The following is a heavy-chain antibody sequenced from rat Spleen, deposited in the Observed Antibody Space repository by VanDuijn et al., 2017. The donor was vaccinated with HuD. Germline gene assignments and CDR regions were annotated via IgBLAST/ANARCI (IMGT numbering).Heavy chain of an antibody. V-gene: IGHV5S23*01. CDR1: GFTFSDYY. Sequence: EVQLVESGGGLVQPGRSLKLSCAASGFTFSDYYMAWIRQAPGKGLEWVASITNTGGSTYYPDSVKGRFTISRDNAKSTLYLQMDSLRSEDTATYYCARHGTINTMVRYYFDYWGQGDMVTVSS. D-gene: IGHD1-1*01. CDR2: ITNTGGST. J-gene: IGHJ2*01. CDR3: ARHGTINTMVRYYFDY.